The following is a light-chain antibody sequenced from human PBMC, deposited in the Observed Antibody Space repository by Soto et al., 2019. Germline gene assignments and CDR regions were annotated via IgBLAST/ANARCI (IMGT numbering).Light chain of an antibody. CDR2: AAS. CDR1: QGIAKH. Sequence: DIQMTQSPSSLSASLGDSVTITCRPSQGIAKHLNWYQHRPGKAPNLLIYAASSLHTGVPPRFSGSGSGTTFTLTISSLQPADFATYFCLQTFSVPLTCGGGTKVE. J-gene: IGKJ4*01. V-gene: IGKV1-39*01. CDR3: LQTFSVPLT.